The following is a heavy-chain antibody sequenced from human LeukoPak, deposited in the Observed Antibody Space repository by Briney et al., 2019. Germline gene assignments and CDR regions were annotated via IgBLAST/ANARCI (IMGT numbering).Heavy chain of an antibody. D-gene: IGHD5-18*01. CDR3: AHTVDTAILYYFDY. CDR2: IYYSGST. CDR1: GGSISSSSYY. J-gene: IGHJ4*02. Sequence: SETLSLTCTVSGGSISSSSYYWGWIRQPPGKGLEWIGSIYYSGSTYYNPSLKSRVTISVDTSKNQFSLKLSSVTAADTAVYYCAHTVDTAILYYFDYWGQGTLVTVSS. V-gene: IGHV4-39*01.